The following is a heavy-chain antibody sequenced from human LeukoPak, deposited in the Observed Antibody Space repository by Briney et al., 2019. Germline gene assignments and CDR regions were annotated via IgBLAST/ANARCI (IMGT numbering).Heavy chain of an antibody. V-gene: IGHV4-61*01. CDR3: ARDRGGIGSGYYYGDFDY. CDR1: GGSISSSSYY. CDR2: IYYSGST. D-gene: IGHD3-22*01. Sequence: PSETLSLTCTVSGGSISSSSYYWSWIRQPPGKGLEWIGYIYYSGSTNYNPSLKSRVTISVDTSKNQFSLKLSSVTAADTAVYYCARDRGGIGSGYYYGDFDYWGQGTLVTVSS. J-gene: IGHJ4*02.